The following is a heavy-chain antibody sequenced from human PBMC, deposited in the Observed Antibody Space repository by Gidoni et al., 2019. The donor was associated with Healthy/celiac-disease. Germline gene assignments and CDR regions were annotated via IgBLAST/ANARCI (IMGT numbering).Heavy chain of an antibody. Sequence: QVQLVQSGAEVKKPGSSVKVSCKASGGTFSSYAISWVRPAPGQGLEWMGRIIPILGIANYAQKFQGRVTITTDKSTSTAYMELSSLRSEDTAVYYCAREGDYYDSSGPGPWGQGTLVTVSS. CDR3: AREGDYYDSSGPGP. D-gene: IGHD3-22*01. V-gene: IGHV1-69*04. J-gene: IGHJ5*02. CDR2: IIPILGIA. CDR1: GGTFSSYA.